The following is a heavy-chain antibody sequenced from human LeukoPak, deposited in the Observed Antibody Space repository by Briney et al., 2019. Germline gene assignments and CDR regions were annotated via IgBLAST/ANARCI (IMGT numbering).Heavy chain of an antibody. CDR1: GYTFITYY. D-gene: IGHD3-10*01. CDR2: INPSGGST. J-gene: IGHJ4*02. V-gene: IGHV1-46*01. CDR3: ARADGSGTKTFDY. Sequence: ASVKVSCKASGYTFITYYMHWVRQAPGQGLEWMGIINPSGGSTSYAQKFQGRVTMTRDTSTSTVYMELSSLRSEDTAVYYCARADGSGTKTFDYWGQRTLVTVSS.